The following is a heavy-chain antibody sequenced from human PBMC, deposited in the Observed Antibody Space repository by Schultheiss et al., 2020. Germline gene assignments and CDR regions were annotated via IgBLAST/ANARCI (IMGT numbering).Heavy chain of an antibody. CDR3: ARGTIAVAGNK. Sequence: SETLSLTCTVSGGSISSSSYYWGWIRQPPGKGLEWIGSIYYSGSTYYNPSLKSRVTISVDTSKNQFSLKLSSVTAADTAVYYCARGTIAVAGNKWGQGTLVTVSS. V-gene: IGHV4-39*01. D-gene: IGHD6-19*01. CDR2: IYYSGST. CDR1: GGSISSSSYY. J-gene: IGHJ4*02.